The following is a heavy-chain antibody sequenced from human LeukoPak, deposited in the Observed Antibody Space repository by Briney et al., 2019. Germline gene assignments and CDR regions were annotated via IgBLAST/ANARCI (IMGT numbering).Heavy chain of an antibody. CDR3: ARDNDTIDDPGGYPSDY. Sequence: ASVKVSCKASGYNFTSYYMHWVRQAPGQGLEWMGIIKPSSDTTAYARKFQGRLTMTRDTSTSTVYMELSSLRSDDTAVYYCARDNDTIDDPGGYPSDYWGQGTLVTVSS. J-gene: IGHJ4*02. D-gene: IGHD3-16*01. CDR1: GYNFTSYY. CDR2: IKPSSDTT. V-gene: IGHV1-46*01.